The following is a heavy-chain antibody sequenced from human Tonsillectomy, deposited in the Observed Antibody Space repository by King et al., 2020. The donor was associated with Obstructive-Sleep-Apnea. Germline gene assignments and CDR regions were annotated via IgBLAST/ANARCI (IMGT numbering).Heavy chain of an antibody. CDR3: ARDRDCDSRTWGAFDV. CDR2: IYSGGET. D-gene: IGHD2/OR15-2a*01. V-gene: IGHV3-53*04. J-gene: IGHJ3*01. Sequence: VQLVESGGDLVQPGGSLRLSCAASGFTISTNYMTWVRQAPGKGLEWVSIIYSGGETYYADSVKGRFTISRDNSKNPLYLQMNSLKVEDTAVYYCARDRDCDSRTWGAFDVWGQGTMVSVSS. CDR1: GFTISTNY.